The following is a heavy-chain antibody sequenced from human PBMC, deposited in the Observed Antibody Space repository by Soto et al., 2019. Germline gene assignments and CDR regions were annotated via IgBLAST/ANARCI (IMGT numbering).Heavy chain of an antibody. Sequence: PSETLSLTCTVSGGSISSGGYSWSWIRQPPGKGLEWIGYIYHSGSTYYNPSLKSRVTISVDRSKNQFSLYLQMNSLRAEDTALYYCAKDAARTYSLGYFDYWGQGTLVTVSS. CDR1: GGSISSGGYS. J-gene: IGHJ4*02. CDR2: IYHSGST. V-gene: IGHV4-30-2*01. CDR3: AKDAARTYSLGYFDY. D-gene: IGHD5-18*01.